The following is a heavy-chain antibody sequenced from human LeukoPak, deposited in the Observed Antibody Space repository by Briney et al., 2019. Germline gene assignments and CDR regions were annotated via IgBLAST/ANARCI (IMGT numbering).Heavy chain of an antibody. CDR1: GGSFSGYY. J-gene: IGHJ4*02. CDR2: INHSGST. D-gene: IGHD3-22*01. V-gene: IGHV4-34*01. CDR3: ARLWYDSSGYYLLVFDY. Sequence: SETLSLTCAVYGGSFSGYYWSWIRQPPGKGLEWIGEINHSGSTNYNPSLKSRVTISVDASKNQFSLKLSSVTAADTAVYYCARLWYDSSGYYLLVFDYWGQGTLVTVSS.